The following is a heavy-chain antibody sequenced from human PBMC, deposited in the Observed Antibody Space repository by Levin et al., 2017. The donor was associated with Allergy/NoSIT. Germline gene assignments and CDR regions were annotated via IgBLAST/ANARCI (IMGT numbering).Heavy chain of an antibody. CDR3: ASDGSYDTLDI. CDR2: ISSSSTYI. D-gene: IGHD6-6*01. J-gene: IGHJ3*02. V-gene: IGHV3-21*01. Sequence: GGSLRLSCAASGFTFSGYTLNWVRQAPGKGLEWVSSISSSSTYIYYADSLKGRFTISRDDAKNSLSLQMNSLRVQDTAVYYCASDGSYDTLDIWGQGTMVTVSS. CDR1: GFTFSGYT.